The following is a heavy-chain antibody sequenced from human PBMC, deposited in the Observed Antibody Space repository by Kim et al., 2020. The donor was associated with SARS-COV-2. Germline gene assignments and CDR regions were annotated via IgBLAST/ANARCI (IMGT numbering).Heavy chain of an antibody. CDR2: NT. D-gene: IGHD3-16*02. J-gene: IGHJ6*02. V-gene: IGHV1-18*01. CDR3: ARDSFYGMDV. Sequence: NTNYAQKLQGRVTMTTDTSTSTAYMELRSLRSDDTAVYYCARDSFYGMDVWGQGTTVTVSS.